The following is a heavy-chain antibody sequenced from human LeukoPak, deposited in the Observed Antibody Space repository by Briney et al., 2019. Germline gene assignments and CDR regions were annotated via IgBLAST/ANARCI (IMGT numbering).Heavy chain of an antibody. CDR1: GFTVSSNY. CDR3: ARDSPRNSSSSDI. J-gene: IGHJ3*02. CDR2: IYSGGST. D-gene: IGHD6-13*01. V-gene: IGHV3-53*01. Sequence: PGGSLRLSCAASGFTVSSNYMSWVRQAPGKGLEWVSVIYSGGSTYYADSVKGRFTISRDNSKNTLYLQMNSLRAEDTAVYYCARDSPRNSSSSDIWGQGTMVTVFS.